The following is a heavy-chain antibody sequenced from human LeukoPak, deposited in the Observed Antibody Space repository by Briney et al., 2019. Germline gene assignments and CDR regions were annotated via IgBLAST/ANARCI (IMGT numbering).Heavy chain of an antibody. J-gene: IGHJ4*02. CDR2: IYVGDSET. V-gene: IGHV5-51*01. CDR3: ARPIRYDSSGQEPYSFDY. D-gene: IGHD3-22*01. CDR1: GYRFSSFW. Sequence: GESLKISCEGSGYRFSSFWIGWVRQMPGKGLEWMGIIYVGDSETRYSPSFQGQVTISADKSISTAYLQWSSLKASDTAMYYCARPIRYDSSGQEPYSFDYWGQGTLVTVSS.